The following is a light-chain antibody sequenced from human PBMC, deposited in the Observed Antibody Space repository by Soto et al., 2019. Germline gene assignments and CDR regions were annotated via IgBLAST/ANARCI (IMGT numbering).Light chain of an antibody. V-gene: IGLV2-14*01. CDR2: EVS. J-gene: IGLJ2*01. CDR3: SSYTSSSTVV. Sequence: QSVLTQPASVSGSPGQSITISCTGTSSDVGGYNYVSWYQQYPGKAPKLMIYEVSNRPSGVSRRFSGSKSGNTASLTISGLQAEDEADYYCSSYTSSSTVVFGGGTKVTVL. CDR1: SSDVGGYNY.